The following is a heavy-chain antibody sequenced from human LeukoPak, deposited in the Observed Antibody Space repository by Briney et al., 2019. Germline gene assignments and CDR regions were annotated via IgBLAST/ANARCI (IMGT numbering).Heavy chain of an antibody. CDR2: ISYDGSNK. CDR3: ARTPGSNYYYYYGMDV. V-gene: IGHV3-30*04. CDR1: GFTFSSYA. J-gene: IGHJ6*02. Sequence: GGSLRLSCAASGFTFSSYAMHWVRQAPGKGLEWVAVISYDGSNKYYADSVKGRFTISRDNSKNTLYLQMNSLGAEDTAVYYCARTPGSNYYYYYGMDVWGQGTTVTVSS.